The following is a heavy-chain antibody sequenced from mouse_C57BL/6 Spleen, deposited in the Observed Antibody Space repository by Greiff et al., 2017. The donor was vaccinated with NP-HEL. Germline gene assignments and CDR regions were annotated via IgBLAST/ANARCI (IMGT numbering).Heavy chain of an antibody. CDR3: AIFYYDYDAFAY. J-gene: IGHJ3*01. CDR1: GYTFTSYW. CDR2: IHPSDSDT. V-gene: IGHV1-74*01. Sequence: QVQLQQSGAELVKPGASVKVSCKASGYTFTSYWMHWVKQRPGQGLEWIGRIHPSDSDTNYNQKFKGKATLTVDKSSSTAYMQLRSLTSEDSAVYYCAIFYYDYDAFAYWGQGTLVTVSA. D-gene: IGHD2-4*01.